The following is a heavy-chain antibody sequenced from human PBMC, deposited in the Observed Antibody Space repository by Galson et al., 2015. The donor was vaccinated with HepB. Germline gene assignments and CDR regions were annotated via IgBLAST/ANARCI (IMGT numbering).Heavy chain of an antibody. CDR2: ISSGRSYI. V-gene: IGHV3-21*01. D-gene: IGHD2-15*01. CDR3: VREVRNGWYYFDY. Sequence: SLRLSCAASGFTFTGYAMNWVRQPPGRGLEWISSISSGRSYIYYADSVKGRFTISSDNSDNTLYPQMNSLRAEDSAVYYCVREVRNGWYYFDYWGQGTQVTVST. CDR1: GFTFTGYA. J-gene: IGHJ4*02.